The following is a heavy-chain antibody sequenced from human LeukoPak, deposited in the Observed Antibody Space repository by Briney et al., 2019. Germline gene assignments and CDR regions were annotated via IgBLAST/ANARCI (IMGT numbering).Heavy chain of an antibody. V-gene: IGHV3-30-3*01. Sequence: GGSLRLSCAASGFTFSSYAMHWVRQAPGKGLEWVAVISYDGSNKYYADSVKGRFTISRDNSKNTLYLQMNSLRAEDTAVYYCARGSYCGGDCYPYYYYGMDVWGQGTMVTVSS. CDR1: GFTFSSYA. J-gene: IGHJ6*02. CDR3: ARGSYCGGDCYPYYYYGMDV. CDR2: ISYDGSNK. D-gene: IGHD2-21*02.